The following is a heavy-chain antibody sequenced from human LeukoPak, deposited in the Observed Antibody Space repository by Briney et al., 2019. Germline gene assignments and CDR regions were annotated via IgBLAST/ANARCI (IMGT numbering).Heavy chain of an antibody. Sequence: ASVKVSCKASGYTFGNYGIGWVRQAPGQGLEWMGRIIPILGIANYAQKFQGRVTITADKSTSTAYMELSSLRSEDTAVYYCARGDYGDCFDYWGQGTLATVSS. J-gene: IGHJ4*02. CDR2: IIPILGIA. CDR3: ARGDYGDCFDY. V-gene: IGHV1-69*04. CDR1: GYTFGNYG. D-gene: IGHD4-17*01.